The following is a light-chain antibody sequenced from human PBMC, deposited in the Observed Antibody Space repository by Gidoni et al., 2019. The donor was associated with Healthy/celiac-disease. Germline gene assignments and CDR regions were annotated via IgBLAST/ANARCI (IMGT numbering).Light chain of an antibody. J-gene: IGKJ1*01. CDR2: GAS. V-gene: IGKV3-20*01. CDR1: QSVSSSY. Sequence: EIVLTQSPGTLSLSPGERATLSCRASQSVSSSYLAWYQQKPGQAPRLLIYGASSKATGIPDRFSGSGSGTSFTLTISRLEHEDCAEYYFQQYGSSPRKFGQGTKVEIK. CDR3: QQYGSSPRK.